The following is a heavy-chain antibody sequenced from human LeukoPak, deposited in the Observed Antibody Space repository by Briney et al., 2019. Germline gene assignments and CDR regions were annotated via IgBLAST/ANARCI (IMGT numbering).Heavy chain of an antibody. Sequence: ASVKVSCKASGYPFTSYYMHWVRRAPGQGLEWMGVINPSGGTTSYAQRFQGRVTMTRDTSTSTVYMELSSLRSEDTAVYYCARGTGIAAAVTSLFQYWGQGTLVTVSS. CDR2: INPSGGTT. J-gene: IGHJ1*01. D-gene: IGHD6-13*01. V-gene: IGHV1-46*01. CDR3: ARGTGIAAAVTSLFQY. CDR1: GYPFTSYY.